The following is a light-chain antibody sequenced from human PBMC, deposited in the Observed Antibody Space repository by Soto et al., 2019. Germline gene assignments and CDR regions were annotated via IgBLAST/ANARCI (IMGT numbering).Light chain of an antibody. CDR1: QSVSSK. J-gene: IGKJ4*01. Sequence: EIVMTQSPATLSVSPGERATLSCRASQSVSSKLAWYQQKPGQAPRLLIYGASTRATGLPARFSGSGSGTEFTLTISSLQSEDFAVYYCQQYYNWLTFGGGTKVEIK. CDR2: GAS. V-gene: IGKV3-15*01. CDR3: QQYYNWLT.